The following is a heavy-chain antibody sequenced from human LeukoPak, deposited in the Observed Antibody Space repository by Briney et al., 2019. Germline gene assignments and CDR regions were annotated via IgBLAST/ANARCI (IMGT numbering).Heavy chain of an antibody. Sequence: ASVKVSCKASGYTFTGYYMHWVRQAPGQGLEWMGWINPNSGGTNYAQDFHGRVTMTRDTSISTAYMELSRLRSDDTAVYYCARDNGLRSDYFDYWGQGTLVTVSS. CDR3: ARDNGLRSDYFDY. V-gene: IGHV1-2*02. J-gene: IGHJ4*02. CDR1: GYTFTGYY. CDR2: INPNSGGT. D-gene: IGHD5-12*01.